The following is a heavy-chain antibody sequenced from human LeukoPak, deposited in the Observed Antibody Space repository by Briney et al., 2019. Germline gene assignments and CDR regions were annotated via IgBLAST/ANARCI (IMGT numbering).Heavy chain of an antibody. CDR1: GFTSSNYG. V-gene: IGHV3-23*01. CDR3: AKESRGSSPEF. J-gene: IGHJ1*01. Sequence: GGSLRLSCAASGFTSSNYGMSWLRQAPGEGLEWVSAITGSGDDAYYADSVHGRFTMSRDNSKSTLYLQMSSLRVEDTAVYYCAKESRGSSPEFWGQGTLVTVSS. D-gene: IGHD1-26*01. CDR2: ITGSGDDA.